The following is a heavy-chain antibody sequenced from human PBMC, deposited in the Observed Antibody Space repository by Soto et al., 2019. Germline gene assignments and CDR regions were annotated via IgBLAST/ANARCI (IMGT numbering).Heavy chain of an antibody. V-gene: IGHV1-8*01. CDR3: ARGSGSSTNCVYDYYYGMDV. Sequence: QVQLVQSGAEVKKPGASVKVPCKASGYTFTSYDINWVRQATGQGLEWMGWMNPNSGNTGYAQKFQGRVTMTSNTYIGTAYMELGSLRSEDSAVYYSARGSGSSTNCVYDYYYGMDVWGQGLTVTFSS. CDR2: MNPNSGNT. D-gene: IGHD6-13*01. CDR1: GYTFTSYD. J-gene: IGHJ6*02.